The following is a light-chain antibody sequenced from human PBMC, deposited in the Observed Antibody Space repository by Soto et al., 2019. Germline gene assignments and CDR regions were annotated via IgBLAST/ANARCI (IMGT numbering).Light chain of an antibody. V-gene: IGLV2-14*01. Sequence: QSALTQPASVSGSPGQSITISCTGTSSDVGGYKYVSWYQQHPDKAPKLIIFEVSNRPSGISSRFSGSKSGNTASLTISGLQAEDEADYYCCSYAGYYTLVFGGGTKLTVL. J-gene: IGLJ2*01. CDR2: EVS. CDR3: CSYAGYYTLV. CDR1: SSDVGGYKY.